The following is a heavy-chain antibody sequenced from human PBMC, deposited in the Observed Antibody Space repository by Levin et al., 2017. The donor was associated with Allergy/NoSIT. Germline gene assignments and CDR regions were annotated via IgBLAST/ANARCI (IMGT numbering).Heavy chain of an antibody. CDR1: GDSISSRNCY. J-gene: IGHJ3*01. Sequence: SQTLSLTCTVSGDSISSRNCYWGWIRQPPGKGLEWIGRIYYSGSTNYNPSLKSRVTISLDTSNNRISLRLTSVTAADTAVYYCVVYYDSTGYYPGAFDLWGQGTVVTVSS. CDR2: IYYSGST. D-gene: IGHD3-22*01. V-gene: IGHV4-39*07. CDR3: VVYYDSTGYYPGAFDL.